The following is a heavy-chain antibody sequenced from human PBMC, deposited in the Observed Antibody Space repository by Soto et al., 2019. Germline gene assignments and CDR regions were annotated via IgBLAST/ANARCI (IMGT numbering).Heavy chain of an antibody. Sequence: GGSLRLSCAASGFTFSSYGMHWVRQAPGKGLEWVAVISYDGSNKYYADSVKGRFTISRDNSKNTLYLQMNSLRAEDTAVYYCAGQETHAFDIWGQGIMVTVS. J-gene: IGHJ3*02. CDR3: AGQETHAFDI. CDR1: GFTFSSYG. CDR2: ISYDGSNK. V-gene: IGHV3-30*03.